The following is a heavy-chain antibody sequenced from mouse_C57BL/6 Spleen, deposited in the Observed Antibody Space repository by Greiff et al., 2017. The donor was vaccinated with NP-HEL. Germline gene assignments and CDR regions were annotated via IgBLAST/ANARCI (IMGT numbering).Heavy chain of an antibody. Sequence: QVQLQQPGAELVRPGSSVKLSCKASGYTFTSYWMDWVKQRPGQGLEWIGNIYPSDSETHYNQKFKDKATLTVDKSSSTAYMQLSSLTSEDSAVYDCARLGGMNWGYWYFDVWGTGTTVTVSS. CDR3: ARLGGMNWGYWYFDV. J-gene: IGHJ1*03. CDR2: IYPSDSET. D-gene: IGHD4-1*01. V-gene: IGHV1-61*01. CDR1: GYTFTSYW.